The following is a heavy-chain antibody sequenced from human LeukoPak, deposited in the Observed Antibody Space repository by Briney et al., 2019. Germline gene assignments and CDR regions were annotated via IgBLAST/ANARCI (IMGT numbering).Heavy chain of an antibody. CDR1: GASITSQF. CDR3: ARFSSGSNWFDA. J-gene: IGHJ5*02. V-gene: IGHV4-59*11. CDR2: MSYSGNT. Sequence: SETLSLTCTVSGASITSQFWSWVRQPPGKRPKYLGYMSYSGNTNYNPSLKSRITISLDTSKNQFSLKLSSLTAADTAVYYCARFSSGSNWFDAWGQGTLVTVSS. D-gene: IGHD6-6*01.